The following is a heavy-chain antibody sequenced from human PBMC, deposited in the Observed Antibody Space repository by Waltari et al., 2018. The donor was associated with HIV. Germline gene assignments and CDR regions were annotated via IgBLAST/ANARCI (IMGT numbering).Heavy chain of an antibody. CDR2: IISKGEGGAI. J-gene: IGHJ3*01. CDR3: TASLVTGGFDL. Sequence: ELQLVESGGGLVKDGGSLGLSLTGLGLCHSDAWQIWVRQGPGNGVEFFGQIISKGEGGAIEDASTVKDRFNISGEDSKNTLYLQMNSLKADDTAVYYCTASLVTGGFDLWGQGTMVTVSS. V-gene: IGHV3-15*01. CDR1: GLCHSDAW. D-gene: IGHD2-21*02.